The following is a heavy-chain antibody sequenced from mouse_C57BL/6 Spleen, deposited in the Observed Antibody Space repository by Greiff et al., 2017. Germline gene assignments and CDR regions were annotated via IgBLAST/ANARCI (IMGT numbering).Heavy chain of an antibody. CDR3: AREGYYGPFAY. J-gene: IGHJ3*01. V-gene: IGHV5-4*01. CDR1: GFTFSSYA. Sequence: EVQGVESGGGLVKPGGSLKLSCAASGFTFSSYAMSWVRQTPEKRLEWVATISDGGSYTYYPDNVKGRFTISRDNAKNNLYLQMSHLKSEDTAMYYCAREGYYGPFAYWGQGTLVTVSA. CDR2: ISDGGSYT. D-gene: IGHD1-2*01.